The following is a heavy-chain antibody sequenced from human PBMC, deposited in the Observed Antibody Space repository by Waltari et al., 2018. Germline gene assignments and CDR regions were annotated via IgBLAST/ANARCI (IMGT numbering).Heavy chain of an antibody. D-gene: IGHD6-13*01. Sequence: QVQLQQWGAGLLKPSETLSLTCAVYGGSFSGYYWSWIRQPPGKGLEWIGEINHSGSTNYNPSLKSRVTISVDTSKNQFSLKLSSLRSEDTAVYYCARFYSSSGDNYWGQGTLVTVSS. CDR3: ARFYSSSGDNY. CDR1: GGSFSGYY. CDR2: INHSGST. J-gene: IGHJ4*02. V-gene: IGHV4-34*01.